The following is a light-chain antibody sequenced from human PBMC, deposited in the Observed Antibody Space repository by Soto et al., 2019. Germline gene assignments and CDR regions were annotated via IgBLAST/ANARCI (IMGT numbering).Light chain of an antibody. Sequence: DVQMTQSPSSLSASVGDRVTITCRASQGISNYLAWYQQKPGKVPKLLIYAASTLQSGVPSRFSGSGSGTDFTLTIGSLQPEDVATYYCLQDHEHLTFGGGTKVDIK. V-gene: IGKV1-27*01. CDR1: QGISNY. CDR2: AAS. CDR3: LQDHEHLT. J-gene: IGKJ4*01.